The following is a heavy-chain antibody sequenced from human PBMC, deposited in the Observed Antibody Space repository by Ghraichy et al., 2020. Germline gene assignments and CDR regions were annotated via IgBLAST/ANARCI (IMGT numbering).Heavy chain of an antibody. CDR2: ISGSGGSP. D-gene: IGHD2-15*01. CDR1: GFTFSSYA. CDR3: AKVSCSGGSFYFLGWFDP. V-gene: IGHV3-23*01. J-gene: IGHJ5*02. Sequence: GSLRLSCAASGFTFSSYAMSWVRQAPGKGMEWVSAISGSGGSPYYADSVKGRFTISRDNSKNTLYLQMNSLRAEYTAVYYCAKVSCSGGSFYFLGWFDPWGQGTLVTVSP.